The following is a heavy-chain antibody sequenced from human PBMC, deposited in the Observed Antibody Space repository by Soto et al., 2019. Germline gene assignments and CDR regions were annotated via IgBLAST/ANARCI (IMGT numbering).Heavy chain of an antibody. CDR1: GDTFTANY. CDR2: INPKSGGT. Sequence: ASVKVSCKASGDTFTANYIHWVRQAPGQGFEWMGWINPKSGGTKYPQKFQGRVTMTRDTSLSTVYMTLTRLTSDDTAVYYCARDMEKGGGSGRFDCWGQGNLVTVSS. CDR3: ARDMEKGGGSGRFDC. V-gene: IGHV1-2*02. D-gene: IGHD1-26*01. J-gene: IGHJ4*02.